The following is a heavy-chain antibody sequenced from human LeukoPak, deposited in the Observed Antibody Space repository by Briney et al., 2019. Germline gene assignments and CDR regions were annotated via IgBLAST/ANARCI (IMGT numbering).Heavy chain of an antibody. CDR2: INGDGSNT. CDR1: GFTFSRNW. D-gene: IGHD1-14*01. CDR3: ARNHDYYFSMDV. Sequence: PGGSLRLSCAASGFTFSRNWMHWVRQAPGKGLVWVSRINGDGSNTNYADSVEGRFTVSRDNAKNTLYLQMNSLRAEDTAVYYCARNHDYYFSMDVWGQGTTVTVSS. V-gene: IGHV3-74*01. J-gene: IGHJ6*02.